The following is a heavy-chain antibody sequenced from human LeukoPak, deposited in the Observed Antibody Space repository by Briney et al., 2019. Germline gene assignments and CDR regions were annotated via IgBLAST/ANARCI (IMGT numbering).Heavy chain of an antibody. CDR3: ARDGHVYSSSIDY. J-gene: IGHJ4*02. D-gene: IGHD6-6*01. CDR1: GFTFSSYS. CDR2: ISSSSSTI. Sequence: AGGSLRLSCAASGFTFSSYSMNWVRQAPGKGLEWVSYISSSSSTIYYADSVKGRFTISRDNTKNSLYLQMNSLRAEDTAVYYCARDGHVYSSSIDYWGQGTLVTVSS. V-gene: IGHV3-48*01.